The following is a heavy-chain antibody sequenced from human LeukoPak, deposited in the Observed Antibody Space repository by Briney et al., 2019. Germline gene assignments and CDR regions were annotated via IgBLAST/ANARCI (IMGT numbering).Heavy chain of an antibody. CDR3: ARLMYSSSSPYFQH. Sequence: SETLSLTCTVSGGSISSYYWSWIRQPPGKGLEWIGYIYYSGSTNYNPSLKSRVTISVDTSKNQFSLKLSSVTAADTAVYYCARLMYSSSSPYFQHWGQGTLVTVSS. CDR2: IYYSGST. V-gene: IGHV4-59*08. D-gene: IGHD6-6*01. CDR1: GGSISSYY. J-gene: IGHJ1*01.